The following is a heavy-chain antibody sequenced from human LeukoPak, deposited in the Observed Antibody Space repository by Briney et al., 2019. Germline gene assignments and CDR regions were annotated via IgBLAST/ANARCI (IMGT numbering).Heavy chain of an antibody. J-gene: IGHJ6*03. CDR2: IIPIFGTT. D-gene: IGHD6-13*01. CDR1: GGTFSSYA. CDR3: ARVVGLTGYSSSWYSGYYYYMDV. Sequence: ASVKVSCKASGGTFSSYAIGWVRQAPGQGLEWMGGIIPIFGTTNYAQKFQDRVTITADKSTSTAYMELSSLRSEDTAVYYCARVVGLTGYSSSWYSGYYYYMDVWGKGTTVTVSS. V-gene: IGHV1-69*06.